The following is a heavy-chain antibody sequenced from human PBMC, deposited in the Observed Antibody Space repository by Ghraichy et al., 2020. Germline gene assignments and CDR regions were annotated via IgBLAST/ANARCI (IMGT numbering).Heavy chain of an antibody. J-gene: IGHJ4*02. D-gene: IGHD2-8*01. V-gene: IGHV3-30*18. CDR2: ISYDGNHK. Sequence: GGSLTLSCAASGFTFRSYDMHWVRQAPGKGLEWVAVISYDGNHKDYGDSVKGRFTISRDNSKNTLYLQMNSLRTEDTAVYYCAKKMAYHFDYWGQGALVTVSS. CDR1: GFTFRSYD. CDR3: AKKMAYHFDY.